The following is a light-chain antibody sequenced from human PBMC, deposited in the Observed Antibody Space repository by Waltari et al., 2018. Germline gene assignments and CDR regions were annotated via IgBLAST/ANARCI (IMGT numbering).Light chain of an antibody. V-gene: IGKV3-15*01. Sequence: ELIMTQPPAPLSRSQGDRAPLSCRPSPSVTNNFAWYQQKPGQAPRLLIYGASTRATSIPARISGSGSGTEFTLTISSLQSEDFAFYYCQQYNNWPLTFGGGTKVEIK. CDR1: PSVTNN. J-gene: IGKJ4*01. CDR2: GAS. CDR3: QQYNNWPLT.